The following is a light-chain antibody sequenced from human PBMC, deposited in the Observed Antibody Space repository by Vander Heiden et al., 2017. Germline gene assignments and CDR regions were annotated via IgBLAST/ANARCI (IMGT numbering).Light chain of an antibody. V-gene: IGLV10-54*01. CDR3: SAWDSSLSAGV. J-gene: IGLJ3*02. Sequence: QAGLTQPPSVSKGLRPTATLTCTGNSNNVGNQGAAWLQQHQGHPPKLLSYRNNNRPSGISERLSASRSGNTASLTITGLQPEDEADYYCSAWDSSLSAGVFGGGTKLTVL. CDR2: RNN. CDR1: SNNVGNQG.